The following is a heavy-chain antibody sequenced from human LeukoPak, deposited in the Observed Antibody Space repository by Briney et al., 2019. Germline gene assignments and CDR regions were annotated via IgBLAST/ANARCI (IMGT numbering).Heavy chain of an antibody. CDR2: ISSSGSTI. CDR3: ARVGATTRSGDY. CDR1: GFTFSSYE. D-gene: IGHD1-26*01. Sequence: GGSLTLSCAASGFTFSSYEMNWVRQAPGKGLEWVSYISSSGSTIYYADSVKGRFTISRDNAKNSLYLQMNSLRAEDTAVYYCARVGATTRSGDYWGQGTLVTVSS. J-gene: IGHJ4*02. V-gene: IGHV3-48*03.